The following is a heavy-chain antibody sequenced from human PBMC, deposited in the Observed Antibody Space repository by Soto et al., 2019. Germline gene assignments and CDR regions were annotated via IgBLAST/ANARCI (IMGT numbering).Heavy chain of an antibody. J-gene: IGHJ1*01. CDR2: INPSGGST. Sequence: GASVKVSCKASGYTFTSYYMHWVRQAPGQGLGWMGIINPSGGSTSYAQKFQGRVTMTRDTSTSTVYMELSSLRSEDTAVYYCARGIVVVPAAILAEYFQHWGQGTLVTVSS. D-gene: IGHD2-2*01. CDR1: GYTFTSYY. CDR3: ARGIVVVPAAILAEYFQH. V-gene: IGHV1-46*01.